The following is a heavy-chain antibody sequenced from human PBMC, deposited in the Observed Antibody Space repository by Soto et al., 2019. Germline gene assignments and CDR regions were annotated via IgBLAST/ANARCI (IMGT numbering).Heavy chain of an antibody. CDR1: GYPFSSYG. D-gene: IGHD3-9*01. CDR3: ARSGSPYYDILTGYQPTAYYFDY. V-gene: IGHV1-18*01. Sequence: ASVKVSCKASGYPFSSYGITWVRQAPGQGLEWMGWISAYNGNTDYAQKLQGRVTMTTDTSTSTAYMELRSLRSDDTAVYYCARSGSPYYDILTGYQPTAYYFDYWG. J-gene: IGHJ4*01. CDR2: ISAYNGNT.